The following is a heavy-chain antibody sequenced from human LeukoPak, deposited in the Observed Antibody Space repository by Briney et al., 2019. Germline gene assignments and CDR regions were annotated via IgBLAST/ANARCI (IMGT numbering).Heavy chain of an antibody. J-gene: IGHJ6*03. D-gene: IGHD2-2*01. V-gene: IGHV1-69*13. CDR1: GGTFSSYA. CDR3: ARQYIVVVPAARIYYYYMDV. CDR2: IIPIF. Sequence: SVKVSCKASGGTFSSYAISWVRQAPGQGLEWMGGIIPIFAQKFQGRVTITADESTSTAYMELSSLRSEDTAVYYCARQYIVVVPAARIYYYYMDVWGKGTTVTVSS.